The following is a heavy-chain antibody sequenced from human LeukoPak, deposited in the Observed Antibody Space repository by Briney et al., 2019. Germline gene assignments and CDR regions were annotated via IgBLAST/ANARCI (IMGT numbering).Heavy chain of an antibody. V-gene: IGHV4-39*01. Sequence: PSETLSLTCSVSGGSVSSRTYSWGWIRQPPGKGLEWIGSIYYSGSTYYNPSLKSQVTISVDTSKDQFSLKLSSVTVADTAVYHCARNRYYYGSGNYGVPNWFDPWGQGTLVTVSS. CDR2: IYYSGST. CDR1: GGSVSSRTYS. D-gene: IGHD3-10*01. CDR3: ARNRYYYGSGNYGVPNWFDP. J-gene: IGHJ5*02.